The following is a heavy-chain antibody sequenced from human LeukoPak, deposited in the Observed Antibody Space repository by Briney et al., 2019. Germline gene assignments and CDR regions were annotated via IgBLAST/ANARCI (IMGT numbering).Heavy chain of an antibody. Sequence: GGSLRLSCTASGFMFSAYGMHWVRQAPGKGLEWVSSISGSGDGTYYADSVKGRFTISRDNSKNTLYLQMNSLRAEDTAIYYCANKPAGFDPWGQGTLVTVSS. CDR3: ANKPAGFDP. CDR1: GFMFSAYG. V-gene: IGHV3-23*01. J-gene: IGHJ5*02. CDR2: ISGSGDGT. D-gene: IGHD1-14*01.